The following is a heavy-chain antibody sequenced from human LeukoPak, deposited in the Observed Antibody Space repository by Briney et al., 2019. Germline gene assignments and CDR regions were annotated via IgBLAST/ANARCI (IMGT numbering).Heavy chain of an antibody. J-gene: IGHJ4*02. V-gene: IGHV1-2*02. D-gene: IGHD3-22*01. CDR3: ARDTPLYYYDSSGYIDY. CDR1: GYTFTGYY. Sequence: ASVKVSCKASGYTFTGYYMHWVRQAPGQGLEWMGWINPNSGGTNYAQKFQGRVTMTRDTSISTAYMELSRLGSDDTAVYYCARDTPLYYYDSSGYIDYWGQGTLVTVSS. CDR2: INPNSGGT.